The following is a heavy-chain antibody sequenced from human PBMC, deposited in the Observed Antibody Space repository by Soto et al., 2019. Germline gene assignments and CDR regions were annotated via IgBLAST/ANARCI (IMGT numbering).Heavy chain of an antibody. D-gene: IGHD6-6*01. J-gene: IGHJ3*02. Sequence: GGSLRLSCAASGLTFDDYAMHWVRQAPGKGLEWVSGISWNSGSIGYADSVKGRFTISRDNAKNSLYLQMNSLRAEDTALYYCAKDGLMGSSPFKGDAFDIWGQGTMVTVS. V-gene: IGHV3-9*01. CDR1: GLTFDDYA. CDR3: AKDGLMGSSPFKGDAFDI. CDR2: ISWNSGSI.